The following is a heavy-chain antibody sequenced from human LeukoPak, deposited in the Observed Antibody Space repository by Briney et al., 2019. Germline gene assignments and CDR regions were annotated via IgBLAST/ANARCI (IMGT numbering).Heavy chain of an antibody. D-gene: IGHD3-10*01. J-gene: IGHJ4*02. V-gene: IGHV1-24*01. CDR1: GYTLTELS. CDR3: ATDRGGSGSYYDY. CDR2: FDPEDCEA. Sequence: GSSVQVSSKVSGYTLTELSMHWVRQAPGPGLEWMGGFDPEDCEAIYAQKFPGRVTMTEDTSTDTAYMELSSLRSEDTAVYYCATDRGGSGSYYDYWGQGTLVTVSS.